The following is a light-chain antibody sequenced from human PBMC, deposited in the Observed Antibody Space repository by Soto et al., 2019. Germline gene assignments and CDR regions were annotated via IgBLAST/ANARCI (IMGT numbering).Light chain of an antibody. CDR1: QIINTW. Sequence: DIQMTQSPSSLSASVGDRVTITCRAIQIINTWLAWYQQKPGKAPKLLSYRASNLVNGVPSRFSGSGSGTEVNLTISSLQPDDLSIYYCQQYETYPGAFGPGTKVDL. CDR3: QQYETYPGA. CDR2: RAS. J-gene: IGKJ3*01. V-gene: IGKV1-5*03.